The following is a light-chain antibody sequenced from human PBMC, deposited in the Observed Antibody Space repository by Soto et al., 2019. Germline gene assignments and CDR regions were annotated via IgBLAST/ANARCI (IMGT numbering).Light chain of an antibody. J-gene: IGKJ1*01. CDR3: QQRSNWPPTWT. CDR1: QGVSSY. CDR2: DAS. Sequence: EIVLTQSPATLSLSPGERATLSCRASQGVSSYLAWYQQKPGQAPRLLIYDASNRATGIPARFSGSGSGTNFTLTISSLEPEDFAVYYCQQRSNWPPTWTFGQGTKV. V-gene: IGKV3-11*01.